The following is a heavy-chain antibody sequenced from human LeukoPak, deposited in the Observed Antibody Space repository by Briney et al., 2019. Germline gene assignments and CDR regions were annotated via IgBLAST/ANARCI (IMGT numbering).Heavy chain of an antibody. Sequence: GGSLRLSCAASGFTFNLYAMSWVRQAPGKGLEWVSRINTDGSSTSYADSVKGRFTISRDNAKNTLYLQMNSLRAEDTAVYYCARDRLWADYWGQGTLVTVSS. CDR2: INTDGSST. V-gene: IGHV3-74*01. CDR1: GFTFNLYA. CDR3: ARDRLWADY. J-gene: IGHJ4*02. D-gene: IGHD1-26*01.